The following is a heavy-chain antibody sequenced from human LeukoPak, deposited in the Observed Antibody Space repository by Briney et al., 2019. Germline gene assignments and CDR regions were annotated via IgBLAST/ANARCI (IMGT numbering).Heavy chain of an antibody. V-gene: IGHV5-51*01. CDR2: IYPGDSDT. CDR3: ATSSGGSCFGMDV. D-gene: IGHD6-25*01. CDR1: GYSFSSQW. J-gene: IGHJ6*02. Sequence: GESLKISCKGSGYSFSSQWIGWVRQMPGKGLEWMGIIYPGDSDTRYSPSFQGRVTISADKSISTAYLQWSSLKASDTAMFYCATSSGGSCFGMDVWGQGTPVTVSS.